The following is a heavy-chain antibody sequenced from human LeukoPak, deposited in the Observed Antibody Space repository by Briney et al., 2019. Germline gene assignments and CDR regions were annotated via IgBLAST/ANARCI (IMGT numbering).Heavy chain of an antibody. CDR2: IYYNGNT. V-gene: IGHV4-31*03. J-gene: IGHJ4*02. Sequence: SETLSLTCTVSGGSISSGGYYWTWIRQHPEKGLGWIGYIYYNGNTYYNPSLKSRITISADTSKNQFSLKVSSVTAADTAVYYCARGSSSSRPNFDYWGQGTLVTVSS. CDR1: GGSISSGGYY. D-gene: IGHD6-6*01. CDR3: ARGSSSSRPNFDY.